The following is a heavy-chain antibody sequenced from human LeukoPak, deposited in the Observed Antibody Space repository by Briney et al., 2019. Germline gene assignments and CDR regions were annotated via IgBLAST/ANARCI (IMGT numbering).Heavy chain of an antibody. V-gene: IGHV3-21*04. D-gene: IGHD1-26*01. J-gene: IGHJ4*02. CDR1: GFTFSNYN. Sequence: GGSLRLSCAASGFTFSNYNMNWVRQTPGKGLEWVSSITRDSIYTFYADSVKGRFTISRDNAKNSLSLQMSSLRAEDTAVYYCAKVRWAIVGATFDYWGQGTLVTVSS. CDR3: AKVRWAIVGATFDY. CDR2: ITRDSIYT.